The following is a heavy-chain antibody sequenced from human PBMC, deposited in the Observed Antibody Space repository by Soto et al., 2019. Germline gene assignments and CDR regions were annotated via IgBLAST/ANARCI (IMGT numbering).Heavy chain of an antibody. Sequence: GASVKVSCKASGYTFTSYGISWVRQAPGQGLEWMGWISGYNGNTNYAQKLQGRVTMTTDTSTSTAYMELRSLRSDDTAVYYCARDLHYYESSGYYTDTFDIWGQGTMVTVSS. V-gene: IGHV1-18*01. D-gene: IGHD3-22*01. CDR3: ARDLHYYESSGYYTDTFDI. CDR2: ISGYNGNT. CDR1: GYTFTSYG. J-gene: IGHJ3*02.